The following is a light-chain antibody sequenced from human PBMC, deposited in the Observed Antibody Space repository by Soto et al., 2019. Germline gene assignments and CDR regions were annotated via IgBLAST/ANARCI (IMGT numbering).Light chain of an antibody. V-gene: IGLV1-47*01. J-gene: IGLJ3*02. CDR2: RNK. CDR3: TSWDDSLSAWV. Sequence: FASGTPGQRVTISCSGSTANIEANYVYWYQQFPGTAPKLLIYRNKERPSGVPDRFSGSKSGTSASLAVSGLRSEDEADYFCTSWDDSLSAWVFGGGTKVTVL. CDR1: TANIEANY.